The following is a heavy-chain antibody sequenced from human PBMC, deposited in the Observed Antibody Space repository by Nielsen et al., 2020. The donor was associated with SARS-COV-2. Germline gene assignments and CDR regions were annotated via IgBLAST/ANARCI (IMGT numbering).Heavy chain of an antibody. V-gene: IGHV3-30-3*01. Sequence: GGSLRLSCAASGFTFSSYAMHWVRQAPGKGLEWVAVISYDGSEKYYADSVKGRVTISRDNSKNTLYLQMNSLRAEDTAVYYCAGGGSGYMSYWGQGTLVTVSS. CDR2: ISYDGSEK. CDR1: GFTFSSYA. D-gene: IGHD3-3*01. CDR3: AGGGSGYMSY. J-gene: IGHJ4*02.